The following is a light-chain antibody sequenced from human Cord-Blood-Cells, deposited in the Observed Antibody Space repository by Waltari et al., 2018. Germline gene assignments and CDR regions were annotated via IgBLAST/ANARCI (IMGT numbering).Light chain of an antibody. CDR3: LSNYSRLSGVL. V-gene: IGLV1-40*01. J-gene: IGLJ2*01. Sequence: QSVLPKPPSVSGAPGQRVTISCTGSSYNIGAGYDLLRYQQLPGTAPKLRVSGCSNLPSCVPDRFSRPKFGTSAFLAITAPQAEDEADDYCLSNYSRLSGVLIGRRTRRTVL. CDR2: GCS. CDR1: SYNIGAGYD.